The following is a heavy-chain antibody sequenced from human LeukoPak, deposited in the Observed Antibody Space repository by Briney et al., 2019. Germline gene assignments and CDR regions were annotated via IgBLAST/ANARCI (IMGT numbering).Heavy chain of an antibody. J-gene: IGHJ4*02. V-gene: IGHV3-23*01. CDR1: GFTFSSYA. CDR2: ISGSGGST. D-gene: IGHD1-7*01. Sequence: GGSLRLSCAASGFTFSSYAMSWVRQAPGKGLEWVSAISGSGGSTYYADSVKGRFTISRDNSKNTLYLQMNSLRAEDTAVYYCARDEGITGTTEYFDYWGQGTLVTVSS. CDR3: ARDEGITGTTEYFDY.